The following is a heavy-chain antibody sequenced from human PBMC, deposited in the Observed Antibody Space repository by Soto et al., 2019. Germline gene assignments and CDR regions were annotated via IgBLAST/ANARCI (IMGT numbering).Heavy chain of an antibody. J-gene: IGHJ4*02. D-gene: IGHD6-19*01. Sequence: EVQLVETGGGLIQPGGSLRLSCAASGFTVSSNYMSWVRQAPGKGLEWVSVIYSGGSTYYADSVKGRFTISRDNSKNTLYLQMNSLRDEDTAVYYCARERHSSGWYIFDYWGQGTLVTVSS. CDR1: GFTVSSNY. V-gene: IGHV3-53*02. CDR2: IYSGGST. CDR3: ARERHSSGWYIFDY.